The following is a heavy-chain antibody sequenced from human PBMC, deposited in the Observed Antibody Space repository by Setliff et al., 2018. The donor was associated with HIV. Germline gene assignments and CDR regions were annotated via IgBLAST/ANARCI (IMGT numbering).Heavy chain of an antibody. Sequence: SVKVSCKASGGTFRSHEISWVRQAPGQGLEWMGGIVPILNTGNYAPKFQGRVTITADESTTTAYMELSSLRSDDTAVYYCVRGHCNSDKCWYTWFDPWGQGTLVTVSS. D-gene: IGHD2-2*01. CDR2: IVPILNTG. J-gene: IGHJ5*02. CDR3: VRGHCNSDKCWYTWFDP. V-gene: IGHV1-69*13. CDR1: GGTFRSHE.